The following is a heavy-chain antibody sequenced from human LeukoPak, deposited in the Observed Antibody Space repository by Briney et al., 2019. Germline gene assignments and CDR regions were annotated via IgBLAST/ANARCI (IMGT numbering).Heavy chain of an antibody. V-gene: IGHV1-18*01. D-gene: IGHD6-19*01. CDR3: ARGDDYGSGWYRGDC. J-gene: IGHJ4*02. CDR1: GYTFSSYG. Sequence: GASVKVSCKTSGYTFSSYGISWVRQAPGQGLEWMGWISGYNGDTHYAQKLQGRVTMTTDTSTSTAYMELRSLRSDDTAVYYCARGDDYGSGWYRGDCWGQGTLVTVSS. CDR2: ISGYNGDT.